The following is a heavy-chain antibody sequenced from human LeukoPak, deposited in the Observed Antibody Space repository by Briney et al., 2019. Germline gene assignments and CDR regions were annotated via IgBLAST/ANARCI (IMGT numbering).Heavy chain of an antibody. CDR3: ARLAYCSGGSCYSYYFDY. CDR1: GGSISSSSYY. J-gene: IGHJ4*02. Sequence: PSETLSLTCTVSGGSISSSSYYWGWIRQPPGKGLEWIGSLYYSGSTYYNPSLKSRVIIYVDTSKNQFSLMLSSVTAADTAMYYCARLAYCSGGSCYSYYFDYWDQGTLVTVSS. V-gene: IGHV4-39*01. CDR2: LYYSGST. D-gene: IGHD2-15*01.